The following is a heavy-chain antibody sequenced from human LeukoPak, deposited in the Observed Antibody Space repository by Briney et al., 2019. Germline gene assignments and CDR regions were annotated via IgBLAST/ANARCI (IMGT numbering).Heavy chain of an antibody. Sequence: SGGDIYYADSVKGRFTTSRDNAKDSLFLQMSSLRDEDTGVYYCARGFTMSRGAPPGYWGQGILVSVTS. CDR3: ARGFTMSRGAPPGY. D-gene: IGHD3-10*01. J-gene: IGHJ4*02. V-gene: IGHV3-48*03. CDR2: SGGDI.